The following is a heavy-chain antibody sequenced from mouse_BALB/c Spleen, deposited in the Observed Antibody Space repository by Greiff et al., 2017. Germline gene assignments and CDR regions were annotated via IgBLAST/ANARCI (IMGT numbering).Heavy chain of an antibody. CDR2: LSSGGRTI. Sequence: EVQLVESGGGLVQPGGSRKLSCAASGFPFSSFGMHWVRQAPEKGLEWVAYLSSGGRTIYYADTVKGRFTISRDNPKNTLFLQMTSLRSEDTAMYYCARCGDYYGAWFAYWGQGTLVTVSA. D-gene: IGHD1-2*01. CDR3: ARCGDYYGAWFAY. CDR1: GFPFSSFG. V-gene: IGHV5-17*02. J-gene: IGHJ3*01.